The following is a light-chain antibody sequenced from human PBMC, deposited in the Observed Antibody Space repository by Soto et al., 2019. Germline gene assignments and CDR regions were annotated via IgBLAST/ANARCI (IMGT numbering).Light chain of an antibody. Sequence: QSALTQPRSVSWSPGQSVTISCTGTSSDVGAYNAVSWYQQNPGKAPKFMIYDVTKRPSGVPDRFSGSKSGNTASLTISGLQAEDEADYYCFSYAGNYIYVFGTGTKVTVL. CDR3: FSYAGNYIYV. CDR2: DVT. J-gene: IGLJ1*01. V-gene: IGLV2-11*01. CDR1: SSDVGAYNA.